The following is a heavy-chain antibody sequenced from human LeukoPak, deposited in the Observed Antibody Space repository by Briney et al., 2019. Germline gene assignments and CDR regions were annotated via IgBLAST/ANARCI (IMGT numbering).Heavy chain of an antibody. CDR2: IQTSGTT. CDR3: ARRVTSKAVRPNIYQFMDV. J-gene: IGHJ6*03. Sequence: SETLSLTCTVCGDSISGYSWSWIRQPPEKGLEWIGLIQTSGTTKYNPYLKGRVSISVDTSKTQVSLKVSSVTAADTAVYYCARRVTSKAVRPNIYQFMDVWGKGTTVTVSS. V-gene: IGHV4-4*09. D-gene: IGHD6-19*01. CDR1: GDSISGYS.